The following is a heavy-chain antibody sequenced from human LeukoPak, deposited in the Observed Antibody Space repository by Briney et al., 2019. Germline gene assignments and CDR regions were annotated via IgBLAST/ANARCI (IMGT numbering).Heavy chain of an antibody. CDR2: IYYSGST. CDR3: ARVSYYYDSSGYHYYFDY. J-gene: IGHJ4*02. CDR1: GGSISSYY. Sequence: SETLSLTCTVSGGSISSYYWSWIRQTPGKGLEWIGYIYYSGSTNYNPSLKSRVTISVDTSKNQFSLKLSSVTAADTAVYYCARVSYYYDSSGYHYYFDYWGQGTLVTVSS. V-gene: IGHV4-59*01. D-gene: IGHD3-22*01.